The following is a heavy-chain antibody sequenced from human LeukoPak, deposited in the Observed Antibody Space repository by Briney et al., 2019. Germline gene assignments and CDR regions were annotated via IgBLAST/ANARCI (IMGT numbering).Heavy chain of an antibody. J-gene: IGHJ4*02. CDR3: ARRIRYRDYFDY. CDR2: IYYSGST. V-gene: IGHV4-39*01. D-gene: IGHD1-26*01. Sequence: SETLSLTCTVSGGSISSSAHNWDWIRQPSGKGLEWIATIYYSGSTLHNPSLKSRVTISVDTSKNQFSLKLSSVTAADTAVYYCARRIRYRDYFDYWGQGTLVTVSS. CDR1: GGSISSSAHN.